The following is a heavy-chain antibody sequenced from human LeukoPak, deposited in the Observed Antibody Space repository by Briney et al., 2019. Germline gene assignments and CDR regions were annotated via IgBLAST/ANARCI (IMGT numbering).Heavy chain of an antibody. CDR3: ARAIFTSGYYFDL. CDR1: GFTFSDYD. D-gene: IGHD3-22*01. V-gene: IGHV3-13*01. Sequence: GGSLRLSCAASGFTFSDYDMHWVRQATGKGLEWVSALGTAGDTFYPGSVKGRFTISREIAKNSLYLQMNSLRAGDTAVYYCARAIFTSGYYFDLWGRGTPVTVSS. J-gene: IGHJ2*01. CDR2: LGTAGDT.